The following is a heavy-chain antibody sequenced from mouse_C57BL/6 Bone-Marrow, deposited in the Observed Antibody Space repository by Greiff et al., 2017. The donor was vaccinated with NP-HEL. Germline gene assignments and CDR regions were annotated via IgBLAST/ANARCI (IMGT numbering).Heavy chain of an antibody. CDR1: GYAFSSYW. CDR2: IYPGDGDT. D-gene: IGHD1-1*01. V-gene: IGHV1-80*01. CDR3: ARGYYGSGEYFDV. Sequence: QVQLQQSGAELVKPGASVKISCKASGYAFSSYWMNWVKQRPGKGLEWIGQIYPGDGDTNYNGKFKGKATLTADKSSSTAYMQLSSLTSEDSAVYFCARGYYGSGEYFDVWGTGTTVTVSS. J-gene: IGHJ1*03.